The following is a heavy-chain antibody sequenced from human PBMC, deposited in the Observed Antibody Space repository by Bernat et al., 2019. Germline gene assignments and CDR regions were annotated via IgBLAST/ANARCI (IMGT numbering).Heavy chain of an antibody. J-gene: IGHJ4*02. V-gene: IGHV3-74*01. CDR2: INSDGSST. CDR1: GFTYSSYW. CDR3: ARAPPPDFWSGYLPREFDY. D-gene: IGHD3-3*01. Sequence: EVQLVESGGGLVQPGGSLRLSCAASGFTYSSYWMHWVRQAPGKGLVWVSRINSDGSSTSYADSVKGRFTISRDNAKNTLYLEMNSRRAEDTAVYYCARAPPPDFWSGYLPREFDYWGQGTLVTVSS.